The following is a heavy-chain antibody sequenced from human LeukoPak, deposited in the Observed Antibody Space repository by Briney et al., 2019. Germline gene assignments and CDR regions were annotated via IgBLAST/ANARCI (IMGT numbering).Heavy chain of an antibody. Sequence: GGSLRLSCAASGFTFSSYGMHWVRQAPGKGLEWVAFIRYDGSNKYYADSVKGRFTISRDNSKNTLYLQMNSLRAEDTAVYYCAKDQCSGGSCYNFDYWGQGTLVTVSS. CDR1: GFTFSSYG. CDR3: AKDQCSGGSCYNFDY. J-gene: IGHJ4*02. V-gene: IGHV3-30*02. D-gene: IGHD2-15*01. CDR2: IRYDGSNK.